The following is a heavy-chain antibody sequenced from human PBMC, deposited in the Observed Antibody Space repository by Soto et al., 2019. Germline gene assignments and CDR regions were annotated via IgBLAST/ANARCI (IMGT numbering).Heavy chain of an antibody. CDR3: AKDPGSSAWYPCYNYYYYMDV. J-gene: IGHJ6*03. V-gene: IGHV3-23*01. CDR1: GFTFRSYA. D-gene: IGHD6-19*01. Sequence: EVQLLESGGGLVQPGGSLRLSCEGSGFTFRSYAMSWVRQVPGKGLEWVSAIGNSGTRTYYVDSVKGRFTISRDNSKNTLFLQLNNMRVEDTAVYYCAKDPGSSAWYPCYNYYYYMDVWGKGTTVIVSS. CDR2: IGNSGTRT.